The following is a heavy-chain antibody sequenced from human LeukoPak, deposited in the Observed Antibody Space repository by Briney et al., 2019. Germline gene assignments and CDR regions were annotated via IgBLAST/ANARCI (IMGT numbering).Heavy chain of an antibody. V-gene: IGHV4-34*01. CDR2: INHSGST. CDR3: ARVGLYCSSTSCHSDAFDI. J-gene: IGHJ3*02. Sequence: SETLSLTCAVYGGSFSGYYWSWIRQPPGKGLEWIGEINHSGSTNYNPSLKSRVTISVDTSKNQFSLKLSSVTAADTAVYYCARVGLYCSSTSCHSDAFDIWGQGTMVTVSS. D-gene: IGHD2-2*02. CDR1: GGSFSGYY.